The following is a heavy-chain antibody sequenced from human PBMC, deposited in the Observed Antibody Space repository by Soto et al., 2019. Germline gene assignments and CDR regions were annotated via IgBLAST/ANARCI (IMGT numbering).Heavy chain of an antibody. CDR2: IYYSGTT. CDR1: GGSISSGGYY. J-gene: IGHJ4*02. Sequence: PSETLSLTCTVSGGSISSGGYYWSCIRQHPGKGLECIGYIYYSGTTYYNPSLKSRVTISVDTSKDQFSLKLSSVTAADTAVYYCAREDTFEYYYDSSGYYQPISYFDYWGQGTLVTVSS. D-gene: IGHD3-22*01. CDR3: AREDTFEYYYDSSGYYQPISYFDY. V-gene: IGHV4-31*03.